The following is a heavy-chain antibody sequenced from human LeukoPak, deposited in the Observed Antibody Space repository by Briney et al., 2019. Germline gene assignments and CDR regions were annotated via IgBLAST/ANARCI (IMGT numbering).Heavy chain of an antibody. D-gene: IGHD3-22*01. V-gene: IGHV1-46*01. CDR3: ARDLFNYYDSSGGDY. CDR2: INPSGGST. CDR1: GYTFTSYY. Sequence: VKVSCKASGYTFTSYYMHWVRQAPRQGREWMGIINPSGGSTSYAQKFQGRVTMTRDTSTSTVYMELSSLRSEDTAVYYCARDLFNYYDSSGGDYWGQGTLVTVSS. J-gene: IGHJ4*02.